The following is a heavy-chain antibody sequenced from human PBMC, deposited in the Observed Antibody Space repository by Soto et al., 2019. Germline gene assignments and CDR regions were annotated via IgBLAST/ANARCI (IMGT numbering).Heavy chain of an antibody. J-gene: IGHJ4*02. CDR1: GFTFSSYA. D-gene: IGHD3-3*01. Sequence: EVQLLESGGGLVQPGGSLRLSCAASGFTFSSYAMSWVRQAPGKGLEWVSAISGSGGSTYYADSVKGRFTISRDNSSNTRYLQMNSLRAEDTAVYYCAKEDQIFGVVNDFWDYWGQGTLVTVSS. V-gene: IGHV3-23*01. CDR2: ISGSGGST. CDR3: AKEDQIFGVVNDFWDY.